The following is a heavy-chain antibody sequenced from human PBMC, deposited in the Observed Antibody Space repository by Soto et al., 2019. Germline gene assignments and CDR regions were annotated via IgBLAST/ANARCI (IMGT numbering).Heavy chain of an antibody. Sequence: GGSLRLSCAASGFTFSSYAMHWVRQAPGKGLEWVAVISYDGSNKYYADSVKGRFTISRDNSKNTLYLQMNSLRAEDTAVYYCAGLGYCSSTSCPTDRYFDYWGQGTLVTVSS. CDR3: AGLGYCSSTSCPTDRYFDY. J-gene: IGHJ4*02. D-gene: IGHD2-2*01. CDR2: ISYDGSNK. V-gene: IGHV3-30-3*01. CDR1: GFTFSSYA.